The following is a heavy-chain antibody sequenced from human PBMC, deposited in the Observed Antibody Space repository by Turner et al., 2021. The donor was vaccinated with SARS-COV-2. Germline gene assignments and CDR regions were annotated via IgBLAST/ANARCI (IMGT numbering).Heavy chain of an antibody. CDR3: AKDRSCIGFDV. Sequence: EVQLLESGGGLVQPGGPLRLYCAASGLTFRSHGMNWVRQARGRGLDWVSGIVASTYKTYYGDSVRGRFTISRDNSKDTLYLQMNSLRVEDTAIYYCAKDRSCIGFDVWGQGTTVTVSS. D-gene: IGHD2-8*01. CDR1: GLTFRSHG. CDR2: IVASTYKT. J-gene: IGHJ6*02. V-gene: IGHV3-23*01.